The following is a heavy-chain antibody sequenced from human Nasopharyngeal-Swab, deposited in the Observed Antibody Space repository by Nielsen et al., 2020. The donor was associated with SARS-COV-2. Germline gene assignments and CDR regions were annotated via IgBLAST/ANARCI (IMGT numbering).Heavy chain of an antibody. J-gene: IGHJ4*02. Sequence: SETLSLTCTVSGDSISGYYLSWIRQPPGKELEWIGHINYSGNTNFNPSLKSRVTMSMDTSKSLFSLNVHSVTAADTAVYYCAREGSVVPAAVDYWGQGTLVTVSS. D-gene: IGHD2-2*01. CDR3: AREGSVVPAAVDY. V-gene: IGHV4-59*12. CDR1: GDSISGYY. CDR2: INYSGNT.